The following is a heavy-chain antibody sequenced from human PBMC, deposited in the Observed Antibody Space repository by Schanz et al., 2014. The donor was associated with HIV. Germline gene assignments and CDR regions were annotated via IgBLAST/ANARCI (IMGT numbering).Heavy chain of an antibody. Sequence: QVQLVQSGAEVKKPGASVRVSCKTSGYIFTSNGISWVRQAPGQGLEWMGWISTSNGNTNYAQKFQGRVTMTTDTSTSTAYMELRSLRSDDTAVYYCAREKTTLNRFDPWGQGTLVTVSS. CDR1: GYIFTSNG. J-gene: IGHJ5*02. CDR2: ISTSNGNT. D-gene: IGHD4-4*01. V-gene: IGHV1-18*01. CDR3: AREKTTLNRFDP.